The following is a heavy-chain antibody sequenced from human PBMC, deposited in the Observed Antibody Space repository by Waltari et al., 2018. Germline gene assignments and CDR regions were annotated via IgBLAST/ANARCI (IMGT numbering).Heavy chain of an antibody. CDR3: ARGIMLWGSGDAFDL. CDR2: IQPTNSAT. Sequence: VQLLQSGADVKKPGESLRFSCQVSGARFSSHWIGCVRQTPGTARGWVRQTPGKGLEWVGSIQPTNSATKFGPSFEGQVTMSVDKSTNTAYLDWRSLEASDAATFHCARGIMLWGSGDAFDLWGQGTLVIVSS. CDR1: GARFSSHW. J-gene: IGHJ3*01. V-gene: IGHV5-51*01. D-gene: IGHD3-10*01.